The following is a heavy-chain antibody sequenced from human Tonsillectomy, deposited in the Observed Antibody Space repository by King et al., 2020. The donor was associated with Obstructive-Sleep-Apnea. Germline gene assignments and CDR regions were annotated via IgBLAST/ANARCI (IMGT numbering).Heavy chain of an antibody. Sequence: QLVQSGAEVKKTGESLRISGKVFGYSFTNYWITWVRQMPRKGLECRGRLEPIVADSNYIPSFQGHVTISADKSISTAYLQWSSLKASDTAMYYCARLRYDSNGYYYGDYWGQGTLVTVSS. D-gene: IGHD3-22*01. J-gene: IGHJ4*02. V-gene: IGHV5-10-1*01. CDR2: LEPIVADS. CDR3: ARLRYDSNGYYYGDY. CDR1: GYSFTNYW.